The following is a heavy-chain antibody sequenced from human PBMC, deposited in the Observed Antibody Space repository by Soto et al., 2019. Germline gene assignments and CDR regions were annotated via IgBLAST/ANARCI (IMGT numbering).Heavy chain of an antibody. J-gene: IGHJ4*02. D-gene: IGHD3-10*01. CDR2: IYYSGST. CDR1: GGSISSSSYY. CDR3: ARPPLPYYGSGYFDY. V-gene: IGHV4-39*01. Sequence: QLQLQESGPGLVKPSETLSLTCTVSGGSISSSSYYWGWIRQPPGKGLEWIGSIYYSGSTYYNPSLKSRVSISVDTSKNQFSLKLSSVTAADTAVYYCARPPLPYYGSGYFDYWGQGTLVTVSS.